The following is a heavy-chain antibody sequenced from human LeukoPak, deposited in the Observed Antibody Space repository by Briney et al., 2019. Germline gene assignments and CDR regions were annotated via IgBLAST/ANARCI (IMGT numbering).Heavy chain of an antibody. CDR2: IGNVDRDT. CDR3: AKDILRWSFDY. CDR1: GFTFSRNA. Sequence: GGSLRLSCAASGFTFSRNAMSWVRQAPGKGLEWVSAIGNVDRDTYYADSVKGRFTISRDSSKNTLYLHMNSLTAEDTAVYYCAKDILRWSFDYWGQGTLVTVSS. V-gene: IGHV3-23*01. D-gene: IGHD4-23*01. J-gene: IGHJ4*02.